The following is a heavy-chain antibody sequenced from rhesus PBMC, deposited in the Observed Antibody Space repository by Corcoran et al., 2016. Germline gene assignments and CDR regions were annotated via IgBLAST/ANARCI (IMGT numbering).Heavy chain of an antibody. CDR3: ARHGILDAFDC. CDR1: GGSISSRNW. J-gene: IGHJ3*01. V-gene: IGHV4-93*02. D-gene: IGHD2-21*01. CDR2: FYVSCGST. Sequence: QVQLQESGPAVVKPSETLSLTCAVSGGSISSRNWWSWIRQSPGKGLEWIGGFYVSCGSTEYNPSLKSRVTISIDTAKNQFSLKLSSVTAADTAVYYCARHGILDAFDCWGQGLRVTVSS.